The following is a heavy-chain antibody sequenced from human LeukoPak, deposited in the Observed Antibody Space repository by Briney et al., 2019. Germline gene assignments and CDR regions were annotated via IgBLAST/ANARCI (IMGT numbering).Heavy chain of an antibody. Sequence: PGGSLRLSCAASGFTVSSNFMSWVRQAPGKGLECVSVIYSRGGTYYADSVQGRFTISRDASKNTLFLQMNSLRADDTAVYYCAKGRYCSGGSCVFGDYWGQGTLVTVSS. V-gene: IGHV3-53*01. CDR2: IYSRGGT. CDR1: GFTVSSNF. J-gene: IGHJ4*02. D-gene: IGHD2-15*01. CDR3: AKGRYCSGGSCVFGDY.